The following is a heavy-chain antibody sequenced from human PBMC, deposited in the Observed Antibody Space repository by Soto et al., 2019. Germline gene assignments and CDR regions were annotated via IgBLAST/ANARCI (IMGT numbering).Heavy chain of an antibody. Sequence: SGPTLVNPTQTLTLTCTFSGFSLTTNGMCLSWIRQPPGKALEWLALIDWDDNTYYSTSLNNRLTLSKDTSKNQVVLLVRHMGPVDTATYYCARVPCGNYYTENFFDPWGQGIPVTVSS. CDR1: GFSLTTNGMC. D-gene: IGHD3-22*01. CDR2: IDWDDNT. J-gene: IGHJ5*02. V-gene: IGHV2-70*01. CDR3: ARVPCGNYYTENFFDP.